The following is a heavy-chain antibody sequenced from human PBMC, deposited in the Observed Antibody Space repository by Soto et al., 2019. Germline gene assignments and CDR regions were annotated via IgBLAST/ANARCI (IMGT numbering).Heavy chain of an antibody. CDR1: GGTFSSYA. J-gene: IGHJ6*02. CDR3: ARAFHPYYDYVWGGYRHYYYGMDV. D-gene: IGHD3-16*02. Sequence: QVQLVQSGAEVKKPGSSVKVSCKASGGTFSSYAISWERQAPGHGLEWMGGIIPIFGTANYAQKFQGRVTITADESTSTAYMELSSLRSEDTAVYYCARAFHPYYDYVWGGYRHYYYGMDVWGQGTTVTVSS. CDR2: IIPIFGTA. V-gene: IGHV1-69*01.